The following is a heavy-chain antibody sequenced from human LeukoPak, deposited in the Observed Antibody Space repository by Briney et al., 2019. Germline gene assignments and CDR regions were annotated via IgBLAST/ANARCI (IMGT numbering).Heavy chain of an antibody. J-gene: IGHJ4*02. CDR1: GYSFTSYW. CDR3: VRGSSGWYVHY. Sequence: ESLPISCLGSGYSFTSYWIGWVRQVPGKGLGWMGIIYSGDSDTRYSPSFQGQVTISADKSISTAYLQWSSLKATDTAMYYCVRGSSGWYVHYWGQGALVTVSS. CDR2: IYSGDSDT. V-gene: IGHV5-51*01. D-gene: IGHD6-19*01.